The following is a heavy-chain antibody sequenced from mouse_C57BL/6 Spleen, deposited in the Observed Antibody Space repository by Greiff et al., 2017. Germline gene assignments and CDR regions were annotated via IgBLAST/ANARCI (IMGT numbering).Heavy chain of an antibody. D-gene: IGHD2-4*01. V-gene: IGHV1-76*01. CDR3: ARLGYDYDAAYYAMDD. J-gene: IGHJ4*01. Sequence: VQLQQSGAELVRPGASVKLSCKASGYTFTDYYINWVKQRPGQGLEWIARIYPGSGNTYYNEKFKGKATLTAEKSSSTAYMQLSSLTSEDSAVYFCARLGYDYDAAYYAMDDWGQGTSVTVSS. CDR1: GYTFTDYY. CDR2: IYPGSGNT.